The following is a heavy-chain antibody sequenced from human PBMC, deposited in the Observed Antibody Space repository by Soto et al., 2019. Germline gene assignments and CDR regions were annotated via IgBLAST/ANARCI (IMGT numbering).Heavy chain of an antibody. D-gene: IGHD2-8*01. CDR3: ARENAVSGDWFDP. CDR2: IYYSGST. CDR1: GGSISRYY. J-gene: IGHJ5*02. V-gene: IGHV4-59*01. Sequence: QVQLQESGPGLVKPSETLSLTCTVSGGSISRYYWSWIRQPPGKGLEWIGYIYYSGSTNYNPSLKRRVNISVDTSKNQFSLKLSSVTAADTAVYYCARENAVSGDWFDPWGQGTLVTVS.